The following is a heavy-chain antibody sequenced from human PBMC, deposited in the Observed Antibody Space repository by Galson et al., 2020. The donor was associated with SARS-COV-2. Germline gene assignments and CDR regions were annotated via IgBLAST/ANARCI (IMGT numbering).Heavy chain of an antibody. CDR1: GGSISRSRHY. V-gene: IGHV4-39*01. D-gene: IGHD2-2*01. J-gene: IGHJ5*02. CDR2: TYSSGNP. Sequence: ASETLSLTCSVSGGSISRSRHYWGWIRQPPGKGLEWIGSTYSSGNPYYNPSLQSRVMISVDTSKNQFSLELSSVTAADTAVYYCARRVYAAPRYFDPWGQGTLVTVSS. CDR3: ARRVYAAPRYFDP.